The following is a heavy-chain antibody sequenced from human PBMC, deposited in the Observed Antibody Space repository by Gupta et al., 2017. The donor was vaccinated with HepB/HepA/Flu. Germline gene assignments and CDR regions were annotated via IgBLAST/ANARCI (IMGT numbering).Heavy chain of an antibody. J-gene: IGHJ2*01. D-gene: IGHD4-17*01. CDR1: GFTFSSYG. Sequence: QVQLVESGGGVVQPGRSLRLSCAASGFTFSSYGMHWVRQAPGKGLEWVAVISYDGSNKYYADSVKGRFTISRDNSKNTLYLQMNSLRAEDTAVYYCAKDLQDYGDYPWYFDLWGRGTLVTVSS. CDR2: ISYDGSNK. CDR3: AKDLQDYGDYPWYFDL. V-gene: IGHV3-30*18.